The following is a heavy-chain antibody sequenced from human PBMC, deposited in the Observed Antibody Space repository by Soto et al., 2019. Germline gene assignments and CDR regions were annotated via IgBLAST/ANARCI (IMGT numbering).Heavy chain of an antibody. CDR1: GYTFTSYD. CDR2: MNPNSGNT. Sequence: ASVKVSCKASGYTFTSYDINWVRQATGQGLEWMGWMNPNSGNTGYAQKFQGRVTMTRNTSISTAYMKKSSLRSEDTAVYYCARVLIPNWFDPWGQGTLVTVSS. D-gene: IGHD2-21*01. J-gene: IGHJ5*02. V-gene: IGHV1-8*01. CDR3: ARVLIPNWFDP.